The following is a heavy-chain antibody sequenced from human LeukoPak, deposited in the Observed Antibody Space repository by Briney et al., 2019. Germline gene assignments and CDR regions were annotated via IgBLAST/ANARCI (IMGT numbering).Heavy chain of an antibody. CDR2: INHSGST. CDR3: ARFRGYSYGFDY. Sequence: PGGSLRLSCGASGFTFSSYEMNWVRQPPGKGLEWIGEINHSGSTNYNPSLKSRVTISVDTSKNQFSLKLSSVTAADTAVYYCARFRGYSYGFDYWGQGTLVTVSS. V-gene: IGHV4-34*01. D-gene: IGHD5-18*01. CDR1: GFTFSSYE. J-gene: IGHJ4*02.